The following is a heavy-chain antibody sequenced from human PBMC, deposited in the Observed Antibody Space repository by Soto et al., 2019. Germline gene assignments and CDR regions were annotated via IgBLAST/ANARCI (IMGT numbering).Heavy chain of an antibody. CDR2: IWYDGSNK. D-gene: IGHD1-26*01. CDR3: ARDRRDWDYYYGMDV. V-gene: IGHV3-33*01. CDR1: GFTFSSYG. Sequence: PGGSLRLSCAASGFTFSSYGMHWVRQAPGKGLEWVAVIWYDGSNKYYADSVKGRFTISRDNSKNTLYLQMNSLRAEDTAVYYCARDRRDWDYYYGMDVWGQGTTVTVS. J-gene: IGHJ6*02.